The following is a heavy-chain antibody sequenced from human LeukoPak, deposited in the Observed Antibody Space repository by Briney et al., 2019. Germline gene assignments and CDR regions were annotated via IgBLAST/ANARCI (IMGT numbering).Heavy chain of an antibody. CDR1: GYTFTGYY. CDR3: AREGYSSRSRWFDP. D-gene: IGHD6-13*01. V-gene: IGHV1-2*02. J-gene: IGHJ5*02. CDR2: INPNSGGT. Sequence: ASVKVSCKASGYTFTGYYMHWVRQAPGQGLEWMGWINPNSGGTNYAQKFQGRVTMTRDTSISTAYMELSRLRSDDTAVYYCAREGYSSRSRWFDPWGQGTLVTVSS.